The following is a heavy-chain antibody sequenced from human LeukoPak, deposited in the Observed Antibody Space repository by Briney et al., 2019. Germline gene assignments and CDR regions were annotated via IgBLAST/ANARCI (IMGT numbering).Heavy chain of an antibody. D-gene: IGHD2-21*02. Sequence: SETLSLTCTVSGGSISSSSYYWGWIRQPPGKGLEWIGSIYYSGGTYYNPSLKSRVTISVDTSKNQFSLKLSSVTAADTAVYYCARDSIVVMTIGYFDLWGRGTLVTVSS. CDR2: IYYSGGT. J-gene: IGHJ2*01. CDR3: ARDSIVVMTIGYFDL. CDR1: GGSISSSSYY. V-gene: IGHV4-39*07.